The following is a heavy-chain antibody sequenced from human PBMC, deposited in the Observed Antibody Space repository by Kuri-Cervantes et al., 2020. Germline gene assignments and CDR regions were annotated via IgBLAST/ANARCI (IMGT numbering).Heavy chain of an antibody. CDR2: ISSSSSTI. J-gene: IGHJ4*02. D-gene: IGHD3-22*01. CDR3: ARGNTYYYDSSGYSYFDY. CDR1: GFTFSSYS. Sequence: GGSLRLSCAASGFTFSSYSMNWVRQAPGKGLEWVSYISSSSSTIYYADSVKGRFTISRDNAKNSLYLQMNSLRAEDTAVYYCARGNTYYYDSSGYSYFDYWGQGTLVTVSS. V-gene: IGHV3-48*01.